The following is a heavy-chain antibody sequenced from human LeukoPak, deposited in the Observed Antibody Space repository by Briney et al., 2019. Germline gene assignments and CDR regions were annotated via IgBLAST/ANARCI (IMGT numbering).Heavy chain of an antibody. CDR3: ARSGYGDYVLNY. D-gene: IGHD4-17*01. V-gene: IGHV4-34*01. CDR2: INHSGST. Sequence: SETLSLTCAVYGGSFSGYYWSWIRQPPGKGLEGIGEINHSGSTNYNPSLKSRVTISVDTSKNQFSLKLSSVTAADTAVYYCARSGYGDYVLNYWGQGTLVTVSS. CDR1: GGSFSGYY. J-gene: IGHJ4*02.